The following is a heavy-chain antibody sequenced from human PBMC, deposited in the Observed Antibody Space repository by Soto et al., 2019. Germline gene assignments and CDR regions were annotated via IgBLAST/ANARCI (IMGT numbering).Heavy chain of an antibody. V-gene: IGHV3-33*01. CDR3: ARDGGCRDGYTVGCDWFDP. CDR2: IWYDGSNK. D-gene: IGHD2-15*01. CDR1: GFTFSSYG. Sequence: QVQLVESGGGVVQPGRSLRLSCAASGFTFSSYGMHWVRQAPGKGLEWVAVIWYDGSNKYYADSVKGRFTISRDNSKNXLYXIMNSLRAEDTTVYYCARDGGCRDGYTVGCDWFDPWGRGTLVTVSS. J-gene: IGHJ5*02.